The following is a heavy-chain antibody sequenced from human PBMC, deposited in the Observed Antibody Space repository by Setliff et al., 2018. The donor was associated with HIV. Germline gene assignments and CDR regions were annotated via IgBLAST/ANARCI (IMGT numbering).Heavy chain of an antibody. CDR2: VNHSGST. CDR3: ARTNNFHYHWFDS. V-gene: IGHV4-34*01. CDR1: GGSFSAYY. D-gene: IGHD1-20*01. Sequence: LSLTCAVYGGSFSAYYWSWIRQSPGKGLEWIGEVNHSGSTNYNSSLKSRVSMSVDTSKNKFSLRLNSVTAADTAVYYCARTNNFHYHWFDSWGHGTLVTVSS. J-gene: IGHJ5*01.